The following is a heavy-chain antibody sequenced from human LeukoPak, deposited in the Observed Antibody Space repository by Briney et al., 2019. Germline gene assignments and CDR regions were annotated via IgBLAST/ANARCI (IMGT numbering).Heavy chain of an antibody. V-gene: IGHV3-7*03. D-gene: IGHD3-3*01. Sequence: PGGSLRLSCVASGFTFGKYWMSWVRQAPGKGLEWVANIKLDGIEKNYVDSVKGRFTISRDNTKNSLYLQMNSLRAEETAVFYCARDEYDTWSRRGNFDSWGQGTLVTVSS. CDR2: IKLDGIEK. CDR1: GFTFGKYW. J-gene: IGHJ4*02. CDR3: ARDEYDTWSRRGNFDS.